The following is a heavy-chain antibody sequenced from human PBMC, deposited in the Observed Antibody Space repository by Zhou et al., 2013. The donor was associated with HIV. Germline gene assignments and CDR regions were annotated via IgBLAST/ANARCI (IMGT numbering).Heavy chain of an antibody. V-gene: IGHV1-69*04. CDR2: IIPILGIA. CDR1: GGTFSSYA. D-gene: IGHD2-21*01. J-gene: IGHJ5*02. Sequence: QVQLVQSGAEVKKPGSSVKVSCKASGGTFSSYAISWVRQAPGQGLEWMGRIIPILGIANYAQKFQGRVTITADKSTSTAYMELSSLRSEDTAVYYCARVAYCGGDCRGGWFDPWGQGTLVTVSS. CDR3: ARVAYCGGDCRGGWFDP.